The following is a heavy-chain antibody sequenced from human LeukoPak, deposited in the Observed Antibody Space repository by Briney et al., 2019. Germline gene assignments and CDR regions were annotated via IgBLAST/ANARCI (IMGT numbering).Heavy chain of an antibody. Sequence: GGSLRLSCAASGFTFSSYGLHWVRQAPGKGLEWVAVIWYDGSNKYYADSVKGRFTIYRDNSKNTLYLQMNSLRAEDTAVYYCARGYQLHHYYYYGMDVWGKGTTVTVSS. CDR3: ARGYQLHHYYYYGMDV. J-gene: IGHJ6*04. CDR2: IWYDGSNK. V-gene: IGHV3-33*01. D-gene: IGHD2-2*01. CDR1: GFTFSSYG.